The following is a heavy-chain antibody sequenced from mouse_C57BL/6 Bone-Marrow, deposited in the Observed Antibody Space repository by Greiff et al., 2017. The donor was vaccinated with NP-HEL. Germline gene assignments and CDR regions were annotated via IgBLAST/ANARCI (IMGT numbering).Heavy chain of an antibody. CDR3: TTVVSYAMDY. V-gene: IGHV14-4*01. J-gene: IGHJ4*01. CDR1: GFNIKDDY. Sequence: VQLQQSGAELVRPGASVKLSCTASGFNIKDDYMHWVKQRPEQGLEWIGWIDPENGDTAYASKFQGKATITADTSSNTAYLQLSSLTSEDTAVYYCTTVVSYAMDYWGQGTSVTVSS. D-gene: IGHD6-2*01. CDR2: IDPENGDT.